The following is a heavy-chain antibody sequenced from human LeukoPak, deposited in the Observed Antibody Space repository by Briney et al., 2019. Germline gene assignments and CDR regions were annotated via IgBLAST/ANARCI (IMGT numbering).Heavy chain of an antibody. D-gene: IGHD2-2*01. CDR1: GFTFGDYY. V-gene: IGHV3-11*04. CDR3: ARRYCSSTSCPDYYYYMDV. Sequence: RGSLRLSCAASGFTFGDYYMSWIRQAPGKGLEWVSYISSSGSTIYYADSVKGRFTISRDNAKNSLYLQMNSLRAEDTAVYYCARRYCSSTSCPDYYYYMDVWGKGTTVTVSS. J-gene: IGHJ6*03. CDR2: ISSSGSTI.